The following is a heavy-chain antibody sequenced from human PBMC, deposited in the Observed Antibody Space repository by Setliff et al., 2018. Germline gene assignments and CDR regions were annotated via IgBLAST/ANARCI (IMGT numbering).Heavy chain of an antibody. V-gene: IGHV3-7*01. CDR3: ARLALTGYDSSGYYYALDYYYYMDV. J-gene: IGHJ6*03. D-gene: IGHD3-22*01. Sequence: GSLRLSCVGSGFTFSDYWMSWVRQAPGKGLEWVAIIKQDGSETVYADSVKGRFTISRDKAHHSLFLQMNSLRAEDTAVYYCARLALTGYDSSGYYYALDYYYYMDVWGKGTTVTVSS. CDR2: IKQDGSET. CDR1: GFTFSDYW.